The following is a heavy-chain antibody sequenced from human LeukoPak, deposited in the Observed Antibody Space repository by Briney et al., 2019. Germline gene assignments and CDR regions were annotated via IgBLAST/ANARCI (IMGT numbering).Heavy chain of an antibody. J-gene: IGHJ4*02. D-gene: IGHD6-19*01. CDR3: ANKEVAGLDY. Sequence: PGGSLRLSCAASGFTFSSYAMSWVRQAPGKGLEWVSGISGSGDNTYYADSVKGRFTISRDNSKNTLYLQMNSLRAEDTAVYYCANKEVAGLDYWGQGTLVTVSS. CDR1: GFTFSSYA. V-gene: IGHV3-23*01. CDR2: ISGSGDNT.